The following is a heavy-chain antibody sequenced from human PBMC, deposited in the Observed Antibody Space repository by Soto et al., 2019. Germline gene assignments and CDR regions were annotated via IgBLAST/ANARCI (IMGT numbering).Heavy chain of an antibody. D-gene: IGHD3-22*01. Sequence: QITLKESGPTLVKPTQTLTLTCTFSGFSLSTSGVGVGWIRQPPGKALEWLALIYWDDDKRYSPSLKSRLTITKDTSKNQVVLTMTNMDPLDTATYYCAHTYYYDSSGDFDYWGQGTLVTVSS. J-gene: IGHJ4*02. V-gene: IGHV2-5*02. CDR3: AHTYYYDSSGDFDY. CDR1: GFSLSTSGVG. CDR2: IYWDDDK.